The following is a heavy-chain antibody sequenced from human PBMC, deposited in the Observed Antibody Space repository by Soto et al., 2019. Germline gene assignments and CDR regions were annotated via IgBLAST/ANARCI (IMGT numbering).Heavy chain of an antibody. CDR2: ISSNSITI. J-gene: IGHJ4*02. D-gene: IGHD1-26*01. CDR1: GFIFSKYS. V-gene: IGHV3-48*02. CDR3: AREDILGTRSFDY. Sequence: GGSLRLSCGASGFIFSKYSMNWVRQAPGKGLEWLSYISSNSITIYYADSVRGRFTIFRDNAMNSLYLQMNSLRDEDTAVYYCAREDILGTRSFDYWGQGALVTVSS.